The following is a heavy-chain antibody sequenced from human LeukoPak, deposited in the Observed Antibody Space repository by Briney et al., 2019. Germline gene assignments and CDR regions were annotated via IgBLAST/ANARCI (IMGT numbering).Heavy chain of an antibody. J-gene: IGHJ6*02. V-gene: IGHV1-69*13. Sequence: GASVKVSCTASGGTFSTHAINWVRQAPGQGLEWMGRIIPMFNTPNYAQKFHGRVTITADESTSTAYMELRRLRSEDTAVYFCAKGRAMDYNYDMDVWGQGTTVTVSS. CDR3: AKGRAMDYNYDMDV. CDR1: GGTFSTHA. CDR2: IIPMFNTP.